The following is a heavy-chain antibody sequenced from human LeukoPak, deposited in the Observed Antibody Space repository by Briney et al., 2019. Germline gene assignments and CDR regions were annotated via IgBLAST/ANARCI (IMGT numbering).Heavy chain of an antibody. CDR3: ARDLGASYYDSSGYCDY. V-gene: IGHV1-69*04. D-gene: IGHD3-22*01. Sequence: ASVKVSCKASGGTFSSYAISWVRQAPGQGLEWMGRIIPILGIANYAQKFQGRVTITADKSTSTAYMELSSLRSEDTAMYYCARDLGASYYDSSGYCDYWGQGTLVTVSS. CDR1: GGTFSSYA. J-gene: IGHJ4*02. CDR2: IIPILGIA.